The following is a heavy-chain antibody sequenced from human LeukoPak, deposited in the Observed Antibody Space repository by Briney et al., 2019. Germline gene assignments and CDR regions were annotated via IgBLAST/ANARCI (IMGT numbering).Heavy chain of an antibody. CDR1: GFTFSSYG. V-gene: IGHV3-23*01. D-gene: IGHD3-9*01. J-gene: IGHJ4*02. CDR3: ARRYFDWEYYFDY. CDR2: ISGSGGST. Sequence: GGSLRLSCAASGFTFSSYGMSWVRQAPGKGLEWVSAISGSGGSTYYADSVKGRFTISRDNSKNTLYLQMNSLRAEDTAVYYCARRYFDWEYYFDYWGQGTLVTASS.